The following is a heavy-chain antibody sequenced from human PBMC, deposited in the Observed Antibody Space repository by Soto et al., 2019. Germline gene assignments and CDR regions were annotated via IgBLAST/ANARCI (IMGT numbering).Heavy chain of an antibody. D-gene: IGHD2-2*01. CDR2: ISAYNGNT. CDR3: ARFFQEDIVVVSAFGMDV. Sequence: GASVKVSFKASGYTFTSYGISWVRQAPGQGLEWMGWISAYNGNTNYAQKLQGRVTMTTDTSTSTAYMELRSLRSDDTAVYYCARFFQEDIVVVSAFGMDVWGQGTTVTVSS. J-gene: IGHJ6*02. CDR1: GYTFTSYG. V-gene: IGHV1-18*01.